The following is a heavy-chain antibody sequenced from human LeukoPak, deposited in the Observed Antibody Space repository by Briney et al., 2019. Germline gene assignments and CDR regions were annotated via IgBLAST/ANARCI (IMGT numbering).Heavy chain of an antibody. J-gene: IGHJ3*02. CDR1: GASINGYY. Sequence: SETLSLTCTVSGASINGYYWSWVRQPPGKGLEWIGNVHYSLSSNYSPSLESRVTISMDTSQRQFSLRLSSVTAADTAVYYCARETRLHSGSYSNDAFDIWGQGTMVTVSS. D-gene: IGHD1-26*01. CDR3: ARETRLHSGSYSNDAFDI. CDR2: VHYSLSS. V-gene: IGHV4-59*01.